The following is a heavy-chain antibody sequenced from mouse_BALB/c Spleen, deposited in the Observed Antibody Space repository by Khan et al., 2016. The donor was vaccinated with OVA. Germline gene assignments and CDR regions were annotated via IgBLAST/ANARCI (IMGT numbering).Heavy chain of an antibody. Sequence: QIQLVQSGPELKKPGETVKISCKASGYTLTDYGMNWVKQAPGKGLKWMGWINTYTGEATYADDFKGRFAFSLETSANTAYLQSNNLKTEDTATYFCSRSNGNYWFAYWGQGTLVTVSA. CDR1: GYTLTDYG. J-gene: IGHJ3*01. V-gene: IGHV9-3-1*01. D-gene: IGHD2-1*01. CDR3: SRSNGNYWFAY. CDR2: INTYTGEA.